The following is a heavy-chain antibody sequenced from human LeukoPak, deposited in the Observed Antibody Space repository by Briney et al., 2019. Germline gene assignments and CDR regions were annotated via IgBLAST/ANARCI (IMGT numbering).Heavy chain of an antibody. D-gene: IGHD3-9*01. CDR3: AKDGGEYYDILTGYYPRLYYMDV. Sequence: PGGSLRLSCAASGFTFSTYGMSWVRQAPGKGLEWVSAISGSGGSTYYADSVKGRLTISRDNSKNTLYLQMNSLRAEDTAVYYCAKDGGEYYDILTGYYPRLYYMDVWGKGTTVTISS. CDR2: ISGSGGST. V-gene: IGHV3-23*01. J-gene: IGHJ6*03. CDR1: GFTFSTYG.